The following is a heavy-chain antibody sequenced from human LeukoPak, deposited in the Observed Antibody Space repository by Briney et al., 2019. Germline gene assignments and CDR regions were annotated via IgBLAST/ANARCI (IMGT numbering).Heavy chain of an antibody. D-gene: IGHD2-15*01. CDR1: GFTFSSYS. V-gene: IGHV3-23*01. J-gene: IGHJ4*02. CDR2: ISGSGGST. Sequence: GGSLRLSCAASGFTFSSYSMNWVRQAPGKELEWVSAISGSGGSTYYADSVKGRFTISRDNSKNTLYLQMNSLRAEGTAVYYCAKFWVVAAFDYWGQGTLVTVSS. CDR3: AKFWVVAAFDY.